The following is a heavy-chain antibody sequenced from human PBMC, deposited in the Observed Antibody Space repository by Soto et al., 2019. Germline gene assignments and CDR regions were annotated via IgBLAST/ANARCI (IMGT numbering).Heavy chain of an antibody. V-gene: IGHV4-30-4*01. CDR2: IFSSGTT. CDR1: GDSISSGNKY. CDR3: ARVPSPFDYYYAMDV. Sequence: SETLSLTCTVSGDSISSGNKYWSWIRQPPGKGLEWIGYIFSSGTTYYNPSLKSRLTMSLDASQNQLSLKLNSLTDADTAVYFCARVPSPFDYYYAMDVWGQGTTVTVSS. D-gene: IGHD3-16*01. J-gene: IGHJ6*02.